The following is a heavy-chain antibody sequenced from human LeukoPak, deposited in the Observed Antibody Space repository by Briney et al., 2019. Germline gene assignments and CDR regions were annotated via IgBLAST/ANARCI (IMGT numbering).Heavy chain of an antibody. CDR3: ARHRRDHDFWSGSNPTHYYYYMDV. CDR1: GGSISSSSYY. V-gene: IGHV4-39*01. CDR2: IYYSGHT. Sequence: SETLYLTCTVSGGSISSSSYYWGWIRQPPGNGLEWIGTIYYSGHTYYNPSLKSRVTIFVDTSQNQFSLKLNSVTAADTAVYYCARHRRDHDFWSGSNPTHYYYYMDVWGKGTTVTVSS. J-gene: IGHJ6*03. D-gene: IGHD3-3*01.